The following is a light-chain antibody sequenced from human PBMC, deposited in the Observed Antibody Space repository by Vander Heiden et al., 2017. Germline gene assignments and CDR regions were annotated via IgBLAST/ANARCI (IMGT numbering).Light chain of an antibody. CDR1: SSDVGGYNY. V-gene: IGLV2-14*01. CDR2: EVS. Sequence: QSALTQPASVPGSPAQSITISCTGTSSDVGGYNYVSWYQQHPGKAPKLMIYEVSNRPSGVSNRFSGSKYGNTASLTISGLQAEDEADYYCSSYTSSSTLVFGGGTKLTVL. J-gene: IGLJ3*02. CDR3: SSYTSSSTLV.